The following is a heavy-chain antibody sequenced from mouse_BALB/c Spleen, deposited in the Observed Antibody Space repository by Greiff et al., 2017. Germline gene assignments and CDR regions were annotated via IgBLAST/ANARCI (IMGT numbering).Heavy chain of an antibody. D-gene: IGHD2-2*01. CDR2: INPYNGGT. CDR1: GYSFTGYT. J-gene: IGHJ3*01. V-gene: IGHV1-18*01. Sequence: VQLQQSGPELVKPGASMKISCKASGYSFTGYTMNWVKQSHGKNLEWIGLINPYNGGTSYNQKFKGKATLTVDKSSSTAYMELLSLTSEDSAVYYCGRGSYGYDAGFAYWGQGTLVTVSA. CDR3: GRGSYGYDAGFAY.